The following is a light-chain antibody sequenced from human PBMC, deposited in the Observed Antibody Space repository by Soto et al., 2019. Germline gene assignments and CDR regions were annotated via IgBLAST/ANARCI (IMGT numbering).Light chain of an antibody. V-gene: IGKV3-20*01. CDR1: QSVSSSY. CDR2: GAS. CDR3: QQYGSSPLT. Sequence: ELGLTQSPGTLSLSPGERATLSCRASQSVSSSYLAWYQQKPGQAPSLLLYGASSRATGIPDRFSGSGSGTDFTLTISRLEPEDFAVYYCQQYGSSPLTFCGGTKVEIK. J-gene: IGKJ4*01.